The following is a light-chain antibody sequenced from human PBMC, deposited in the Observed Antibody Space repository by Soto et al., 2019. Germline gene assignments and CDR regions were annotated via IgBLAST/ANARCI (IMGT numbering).Light chain of an antibody. Sequence: EIVLTQSPGTLSLSPGERATLSCRASQSVSSTYLAWYQQQPGQAPRLLIYGASNRATGIPDRFSGSGSGTEFTLTISSLQSEDFAVYYCQQYNNWPPWTFGQGTKVDIK. CDR2: GAS. CDR1: QSVSSTY. J-gene: IGKJ1*01. CDR3: QQYNNWPPWT. V-gene: IGKV3D-15*01.